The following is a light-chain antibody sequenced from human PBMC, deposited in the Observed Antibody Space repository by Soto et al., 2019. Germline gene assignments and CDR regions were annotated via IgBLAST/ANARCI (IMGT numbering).Light chain of an antibody. Sequence: DIQMTQSPSSLSASVGDRVTITCRASQSISRYLNWDQQKPGKAPNLLIYAASSFQSGVPSRFSGSGSGTDFTLTISSLHPEDFATYYCQQSYNTPYTFGQGTKLAI. J-gene: IGKJ2*01. CDR1: QSISRY. CDR2: AAS. V-gene: IGKV1-39*01. CDR3: QQSYNTPYT.